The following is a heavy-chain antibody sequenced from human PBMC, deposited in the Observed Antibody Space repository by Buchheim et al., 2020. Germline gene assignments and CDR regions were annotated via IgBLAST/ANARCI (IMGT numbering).Heavy chain of an antibody. D-gene: IGHD6-19*01. CDR1: GFTVSNNY. Sequence: EVQLVESGGGLVQPGGSLRLSCAASGFTVSNNYMSWVRQAPGKGLVWVSCINSDGSVTRYADSVKGRFTISRDYAKNTLYLQMESLRAEDTAVYYCARDSSGWYDFWGQGAL. CDR3: ARDSSGWYDF. V-gene: IGHV3-74*01. J-gene: IGHJ4*02. CDR2: INSDGSVT.